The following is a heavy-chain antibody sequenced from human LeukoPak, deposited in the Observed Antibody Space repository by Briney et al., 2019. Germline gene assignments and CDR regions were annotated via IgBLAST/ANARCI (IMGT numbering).Heavy chain of an antibody. J-gene: IGHJ4*02. D-gene: IGHD3-10*01. CDR1: GFTFSSYG. Sequence: QPGGSLRLSCAASGFTFSSYGMHWVRQAPGKGLEWVAFIRYDGSNKYYADSVKGRFTISRDNSKNTLYLQMNSLRAEDTAVYYCAKATRFGELVPDYWGQGTLVTVSS. CDR3: AKATRFGELVPDY. CDR2: IRYDGSNK. V-gene: IGHV3-30*02.